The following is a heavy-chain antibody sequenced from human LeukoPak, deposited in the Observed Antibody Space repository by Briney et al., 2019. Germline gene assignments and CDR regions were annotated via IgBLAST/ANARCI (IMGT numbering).Heavy chain of an antibody. CDR3: ASTLAAAGTPTFDY. CDR1: GYTFTSYY. CDR2: INPSGGST. Sequence: ASVKVSCKASGYTFTSYYMHWVRQAPGQGLEWMGIINPSGGSTIYAQEFQGRVTMTEDTSTDTAYMELSSLRSEDTAVYYCASTLAAAGTPTFDYWGQGTLVTVSS. V-gene: IGHV1-46*01. J-gene: IGHJ4*02. D-gene: IGHD6-13*01.